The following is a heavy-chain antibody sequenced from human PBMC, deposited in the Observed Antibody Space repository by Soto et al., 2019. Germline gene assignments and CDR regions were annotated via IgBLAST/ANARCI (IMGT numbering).Heavy chain of an antibody. CDR3: AAVPSTVTRGGY. V-gene: IGHV1-58*01. D-gene: IGHD4-17*01. CDR2: IVVGSGNT. J-gene: IGHJ4*02. CDR1: GFTFTISA. Sequence: GASVTVSCKASGFTFTISAVQWVLQARGQRLEWIGWIVVGSGNTNYAQKFQERVTITRDMSTSTAYMELSSLRSEDTAVYYCAAVPSTVTRGGYWGQGTLVTVSS.